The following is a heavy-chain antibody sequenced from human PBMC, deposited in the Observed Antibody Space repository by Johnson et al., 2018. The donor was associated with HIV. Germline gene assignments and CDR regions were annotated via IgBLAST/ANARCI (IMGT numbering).Heavy chain of an antibody. CDR2: ISSSGGTI. CDR3: ATVWRNEGRHAFDI. Sequence: QVQLVESGGGLVQPGRSLRLSCAASGFTFSYYYMTWIRQAPGKGLEWVSYISSSGGTIYYADSVKGRFTISRNNAKNSLYLQMNNLRAEDTAVYFCATVWRNEGRHAFDIWGQGTMVTVSS. J-gene: IGHJ3*02. V-gene: IGHV3-11*04. D-gene: IGHD1-1*01. CDR1: GFTFSYYY.